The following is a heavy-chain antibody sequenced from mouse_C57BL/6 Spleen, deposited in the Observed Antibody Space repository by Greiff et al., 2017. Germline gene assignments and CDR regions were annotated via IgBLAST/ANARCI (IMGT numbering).Heavy chain of an antibody. J-gene: IGHJ3*01. V-gene: IGHV1-55*01. CDR1: GYTFTSYW. Sequence: VQLQQSGAELVKPGASVKMSCKASGYTFTSYWITWVKQRPGQGLEWIGDIYPGSGSTNYNEKFKSKATLTVDTSSSTAYMQLSSLTSEDSAVYYCARGWLQPRIDYWGQGTLVTVSA. CDR3: ARGWLQPRIDY. D-gene: IGHD2-2*01. CDR2: IYPGSGST.